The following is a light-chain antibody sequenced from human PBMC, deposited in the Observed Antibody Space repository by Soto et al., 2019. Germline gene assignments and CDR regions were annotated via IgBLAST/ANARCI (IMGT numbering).Light chain of an antibody. CDR1: QSFSSY. Sequence: EIVLTQSPVTLSLSPGERATLSCRASQSFSSYLAWYQQKPGQAPRLLIYDASNRATGIPARFSGSGSGTDFTLTISSLEPEDFAVYYCQQRSNWPSTFGGGTKVEIK. J-gene: IGKJ4*01. V-gene: IGKV3-11*01. CDR3: QQRSNWPST. CDR2: DAS.